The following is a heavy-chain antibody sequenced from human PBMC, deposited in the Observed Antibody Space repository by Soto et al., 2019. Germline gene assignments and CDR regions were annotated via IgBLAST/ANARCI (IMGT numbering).Heavy chain of an antibody. CDR2: VINSGGST. Sequence: PGGSLRLSCAASGFTFSSYAMTWVRQAPGKGLEWVSIVINSGGSTFYTDSVKGRFTISRDNSKNTLYLQMNSLRAEDTAVYYCARGGPYDLRNFDYWGQGTLVTVSS. V-gene: IGHV3-23*01. J-gene: IGHJ4*02. CDR1: GFTFSSYA. CDR3: ARGGPYDLRNFDY. D-gene: IGHD5-12*01.